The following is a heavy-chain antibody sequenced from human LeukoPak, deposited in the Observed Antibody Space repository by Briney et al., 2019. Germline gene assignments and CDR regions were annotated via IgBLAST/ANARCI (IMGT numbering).Heavy chain of an antibody. CDR1: GGSISSSSYY. V-gene: IGHV4-39*07. D-gene: IGHD4-17*01. Sequence: PSETLSLTCTVSGGSISSSSYYWGWIRQPPGKGLEWIGIIYYSGSTYYNPSLKSRVTISVDTSKNQFSLKLSSVTAADTAVYYCARDYGSLDYWGQGTLVTVSS. CDR3: ARDYGSLDY. CDR2: IYYSGST. J-gene: IGHJ4*02.